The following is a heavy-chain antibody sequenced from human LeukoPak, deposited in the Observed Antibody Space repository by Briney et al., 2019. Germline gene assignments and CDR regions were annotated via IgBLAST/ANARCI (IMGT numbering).Heavy chain of an antibody. CDR3: ARGSGIAPSGRWIQH. CDR1: GGSFSGYY. J-gene: IGHJ1*01. D-gene: IGHD6-13*01. CDR2: INHSGST. V-gene: IGHV4-34*01. Sequence: SETLSLTCAVYGGSFSGYYWSWIRQPPGKGLEWIGEINHSGSTNYNPSLKSRVTISVDMSKNQFSLKLSSVTAADTAVYYCARGSGIAPSGRWIQHWGQGTLVTVSS.